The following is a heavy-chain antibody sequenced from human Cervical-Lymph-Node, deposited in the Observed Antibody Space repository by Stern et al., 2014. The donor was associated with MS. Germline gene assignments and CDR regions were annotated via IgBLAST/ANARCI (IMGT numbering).Heavy chain of an antibody. CDR2: IYPGDSDT. D-gene: IGHD3-10*01. CDR1: GYSFTSYW. J-gene: IGHJ6*02. CDR3: ARTTYYYGSGSYYTPYYYYGMDV. Sequence: VQLVESGAEVKKPGESLKISCKGSGYSFTSYWIGWVRQMPGKGLEWMGIIYPGDSDTRYSPSFQGQVTISADKSISTAYLQWSSLKASDTAMYYCARTTYYYGSGSYYTPYYYYGMDVWGQGTTVTVSS. V-gene: IGHV5-51*01.